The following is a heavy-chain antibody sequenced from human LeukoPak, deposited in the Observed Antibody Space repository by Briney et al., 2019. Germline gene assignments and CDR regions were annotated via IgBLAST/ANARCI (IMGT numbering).Heavy chain of an antibody. Sequence: GGSLRLSCAASGFTFNTYTMNWVRQTPGNGLEWVSSTSSTNTYIYYADSVKGRFTISRDNAKNSLYLQMNSLRAEDTAVYYCARASGVVVGPPAVRAARLDYWGHGTLVTVSS. D-gene: IGHD2-2*01. CDR2: TSSTNTYI. J-gene: IGHJ4*01. CDR1: GFTFNTYT. V-gene: IGHV3-21*01. CDR3: ARASGVVVGPPAVRAARLDY.